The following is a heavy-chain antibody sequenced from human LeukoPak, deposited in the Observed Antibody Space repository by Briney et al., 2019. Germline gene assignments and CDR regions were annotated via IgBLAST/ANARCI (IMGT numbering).Heavy chain of an antibody. D-gene: IGHD2-2*01. Sequence: GGSLRLSYAASGFTFSSYWMSWVRQAPGKGLEWVANIKQDGSEKYYVDSVKGRFTISRDNAKNSLYLQMNSLRAEDTAVYYCPRALVVPARYYYYYGMDVWGQGTTVTVSS. J-gene: IGHJ6*02. V-gene: IGHV3-7*03. CDR1: GFTFSSYW. CDR3: PRALVVPARYYYYYGMDV. CDR2: IKQDGSEK.